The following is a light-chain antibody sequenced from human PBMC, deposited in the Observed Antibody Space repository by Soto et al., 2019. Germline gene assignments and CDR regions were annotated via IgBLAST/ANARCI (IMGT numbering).Light chain of an antibody. Sequence: QSVLTQPPSASGTPGQRVTVSCSGSSSNIASNTVHWYQQRPGTAPKLLIFGNINRPSGVPDRFSGSKSGTSASLAITGLQAEDEGDYYCQSYDSTLSARYVFGTGTKVTVL. CDR1: SSNIASNT. CDR2: GNI. J-gene: IGLJ1*01. V-gene: IGLV1-40*01. CDR3: QSYDSTLSARYV.